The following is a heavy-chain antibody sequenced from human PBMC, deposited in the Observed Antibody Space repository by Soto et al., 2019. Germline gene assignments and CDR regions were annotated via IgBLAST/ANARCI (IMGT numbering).Heavy chain of an antibody. CDR1: GFTFGDYA. J-gene: IGHJ4*02. CDR2: IRSKAYGGTT. D-gene: IGHD1-26*01. V-gene: IGHV3-49*04. Sequence: PGGSLRLSCTASGFTFGDYAMSWVRQAPGKGVEWVGFIRSKAYGGTTEYAASVKGRFTISRDDSKSIAYLQMNSLKTEDTAVYYCTRDPLVGATTEYYFDYWGQGTLVTVSS. CDR3: TRDPLVGATTEYYFDY.